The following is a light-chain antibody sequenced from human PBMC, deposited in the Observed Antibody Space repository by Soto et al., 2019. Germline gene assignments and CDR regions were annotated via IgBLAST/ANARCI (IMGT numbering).Light chain of an antibody. CDR2: GAS. Sequence: EIVLTQSPGTLSLSPGERAVLSCRASQSVNNNYLAWYQRKPGRAPRLLIYGASSRATGIRDRFIGSGSGTDSTLTITRLEPEDFAVYFCQQYGSSPPTFGQGTKVEFK. V-gene: IGKV3-20*01. J-gene: IGKJ1*01. CDR1: QSVNNNY. CDR3: QQYGSSPPT.